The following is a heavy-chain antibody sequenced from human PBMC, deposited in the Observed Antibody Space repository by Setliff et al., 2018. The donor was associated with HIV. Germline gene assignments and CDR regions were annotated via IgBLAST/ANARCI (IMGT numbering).Heavy chain of an antibody. Sequence: GASVKVSCKASGYTFTSYGISWVRQAPGQGLEWMAWISAFSGNTHYAQKFQGRVTMTTDTSTSTAFMELRSLRSDDTAVYYCARDTAEYSSSWYREEDAFDIWGQGTMVT. D-gene: IGHD6-13*01. V-gene: IGHV1-18*01. CDR3: ARDTAEYSSSWYREEDAFDI. CDR2: ISAFSGNT. CDR1: GYTFTSYG. J-gene: IGHJ3*02.